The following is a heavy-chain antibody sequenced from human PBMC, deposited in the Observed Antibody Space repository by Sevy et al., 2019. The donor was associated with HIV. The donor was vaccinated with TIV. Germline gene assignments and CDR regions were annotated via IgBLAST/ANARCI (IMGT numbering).Heavy chain of an antibody. CDR2: MNPNSRGT. Sequence: GAVKVSCKASGYTFTGYSMHWVRQAPGQGLERMGWMNPNSRGTNYAQKFEGRVTMTRDTSISTAYMELSRLRFDDTAEYYCARVWNADYYDSRGPNWFDSWGQGTLVSVSS. CDR1: GYTFTGYS. V-gene: IGHV1-2*02. J-gene: IGHJ5*01. CDR3: ARVWNADYYDSRGPNWFDS. D-gene: IGHD3-22*01.